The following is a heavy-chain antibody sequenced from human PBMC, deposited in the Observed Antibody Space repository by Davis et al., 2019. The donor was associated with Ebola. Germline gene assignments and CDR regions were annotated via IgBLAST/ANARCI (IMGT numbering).Heavy chain of an antibody. CDR1: GGSISSYY. J-gene: IGHJ4*02. CDR2: IYYSGST. CDR3: ARGSPKYSSSRYYFDY. V-gene: IGHV4-59*12. D-gene: IGHD6-13*01. Sequence: SETLSLTCTVSGGSISSYYWSWIRQPPGKGLEWIGYIYYSGSTNYNPSLKSRVTISVDTSKNQFSLKLSSVTAADTAVYYCARGSPKYSSSRYYFDYWGQGTLVTVSS.